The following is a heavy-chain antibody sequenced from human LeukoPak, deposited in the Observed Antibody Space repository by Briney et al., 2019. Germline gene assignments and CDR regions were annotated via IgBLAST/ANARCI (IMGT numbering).Heavy chain of an antibody. CDR2: MYYSGST. J-gene: IGHJ4*02. V-gene: IGHV4-59*08. Sequence: SETLSLTCTVSDGSISSHYWSWIRQPPGKGLEWIGYMYYSGSTKYKPSLKSRVIISVDTSKNQFSLKLSSVTAADTAVYYCARNLGSGWYYDYWGQGILVTVSS. CDR3: ARNLGSGWYYDY. CDR1: DGSISSHY. D-gene: IGHD6-19*01.